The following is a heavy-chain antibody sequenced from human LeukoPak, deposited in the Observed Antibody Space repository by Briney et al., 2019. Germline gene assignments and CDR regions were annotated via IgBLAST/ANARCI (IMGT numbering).Heavy chain of an antibody. J-gene: IGHJ4*02. D-gene: IGHD1-26*01. V-gene: IGHV3-7*01. CDR3: ARLGGSYYTY. CDR1: GLAFSSYW. CDR2: IKQDGGEK. Sequence: PGGSLRLSCVASGLAFSSYWMSWVRQAPGKGLEWVANIKQDGGEKYYVDSVKGRLTISRDNAKNSLFLQMISLRVEDTAVYYCARLGGSYYTYWGQGTLVTVSS.